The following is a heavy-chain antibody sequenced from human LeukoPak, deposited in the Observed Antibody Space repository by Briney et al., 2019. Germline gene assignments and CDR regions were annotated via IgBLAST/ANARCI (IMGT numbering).Heavy chain of an antibody. Sequence: SETLSLTCAVSGHSIINSYYWGWIRQPPGKGLEWIGSIYYSGSTYYNPSLKSRVTISVDTSKNQFSLKLSSVTAADTAVYYCARGEEEQWLVLQYFDYWGQGTLVTVSS. J-gene: IGHJ4*02. V-gene: IGHV4-38-2*01. CDR3: ARGEEEQWLVLQYFDY. CDR2: IYYSGST. D-gene: IGHD6-19*01. CDR1: GHSIINSYY.